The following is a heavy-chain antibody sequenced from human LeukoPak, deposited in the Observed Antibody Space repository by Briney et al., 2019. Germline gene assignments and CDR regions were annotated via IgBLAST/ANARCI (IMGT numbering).Heavy chain of an antibody. CDR2: IYYSGST. Sequence: SETLSLTCTVSGGSISSNSYYWSWIRQPAGKGLEWIGYIYYSGSTNYNPSLKSRVTISVDTSKNQFSLKLSSVTAADTAVYYCARGYSGYDYMDVWGKGTTVTVSS. D-gene: IGHD1-26*01. CDR3: ARGYSGYDYMDV. V-gene: IGHV4-61*10. J-gene: IGHJ6*03. CDR1: GGSISSNSYY.